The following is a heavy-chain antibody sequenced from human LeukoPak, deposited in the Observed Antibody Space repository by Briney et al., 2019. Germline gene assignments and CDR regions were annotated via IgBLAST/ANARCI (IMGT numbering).Heavy chain of an antibody. D-gene: IGHD3-9*01. J-gene: IGHJ4*02. CDR3: AKDGVLRYFDWLPKSGISYFDY. CDR1: GFTFSSYG. Sequence: PGGSLRLSCAASGFTFSSYGMSWVRQAPGKGLEWVSAISGSGGSTYYADSVKGRFTISRDNSKNTLYLQMNSLRAEDTAVYYCAKDGVLRYFDWLPKSGISYFDYWGQGTLVTVSS. V-gene: IGHV3-23*01. CDR2: ISGSGGST.